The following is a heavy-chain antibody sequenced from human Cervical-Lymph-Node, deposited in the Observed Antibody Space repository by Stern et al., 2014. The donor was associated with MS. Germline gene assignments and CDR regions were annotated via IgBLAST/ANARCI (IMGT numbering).Heavy chain of an antibody. CDR3: ATVSDKEGTSSTYKWFDP. Sequence: VHLVGAGAEVKKPGSSARIPCKASGDTFSIYSMNWVRQAPGQRLEWMGGIIPGFNTSKCAHKFQGRVAITADAFTSTYYMELSSLRSDDTAVYFCATVSDKEGTSSTYKWFDPWDQGTLVIVSS. V-gene: IGHV1-69*01. D-gene: IGHD5/OR15-5a*01. CDR1: GDTFSIYS. CDR2: IIPGFNTS. J-gene: IGHJ5*02.